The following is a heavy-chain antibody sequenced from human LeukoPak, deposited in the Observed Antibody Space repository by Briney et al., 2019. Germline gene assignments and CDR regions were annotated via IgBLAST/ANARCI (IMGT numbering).Heavy chain of an antibody. V-gene: IGHV4-30-2*01. CDR2: IYHSGST. CDR3: ARGGSDSGYDRKNWFDP. Sequence: SQTLSLTCAVSGGSISSGGYSWSWIRQPPGKGLEWIGYIYHSGSTYYNPSLKSRVTISVDKSKNQFSLKLSSVTAADTAVYYCARGGSDSGYDRKNWFDPWGQGTLVTVSS. D-gene: IGHD5-12*01. J-gene: IGHJ5*02. CDR1: GGSISSGGYS.